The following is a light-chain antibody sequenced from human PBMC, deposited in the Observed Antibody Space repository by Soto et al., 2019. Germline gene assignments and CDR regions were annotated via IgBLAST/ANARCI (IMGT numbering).Light chain of an antibody. J-gene: IGLJ2*01. CDR1: SSDVGSYNL. CDR2: EGS. Sequence: QSALTQPASVSASPGQSITISCTGTSSDVGSYNLVSWYQQHPGKGPKLMIYEGSKRPSGVSNRFSGSKSGNTASLTISGLQAEDEADYYCCSYAGSFVVFGGGTKLTAL. V-gene: IGLV2-23*01. CDR3: CSYAGSFVV.